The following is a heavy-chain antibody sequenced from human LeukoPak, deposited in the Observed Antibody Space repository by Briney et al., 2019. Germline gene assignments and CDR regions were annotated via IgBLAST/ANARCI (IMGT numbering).Heavy chain of an antibody. Sequence: SVTVSCKASGFTFTSSAMQWVRQARGQRLEWIGWIDVGSGNTNYAQKFQERVTITRDMSTSTAYMELSSLRSEDTAVYYCAAVGSRSGEYYYDSSGYDAFDIWGQGTMVTVSS. CDR2: IDVGSGNT. CDR3: AAVGSRSGEYYYDSSGYDAFDI. CDR1: GFTFTSSA. V-gene: IGHV1-58*02. J-gene: IGHJ3*02. D-gene: IGHD3-22*01.